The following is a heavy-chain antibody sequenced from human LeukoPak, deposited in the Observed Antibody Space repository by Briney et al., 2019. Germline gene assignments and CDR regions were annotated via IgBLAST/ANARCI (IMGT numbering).Heavy chain of an antibody. Sequence: AASVKVSCKASGGTFSSYAISWVRQAPGQGLEWMGGIIHIFGTANYAQKFQGRVTITTDESTSTAYMELSSLRSEDTAVYYCAREYDSFPFDPWGQGTLVTVSS. CDR1: GGTFSSYA. CDR2: IIHIFGTA. CDR3: AREYDSFPFDP. V-gene: IGHV1-69*05. J-gene: IGHJ5*02. D-gene: IGHD3-22*01.